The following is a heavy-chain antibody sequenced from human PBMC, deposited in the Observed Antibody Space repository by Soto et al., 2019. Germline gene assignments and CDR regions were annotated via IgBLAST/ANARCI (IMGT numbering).Heavy chain of an antibody. CDR3: AGDYDFWSGYSETHISSADY. J-gene: IGHJ4*02. Sequence: RLSCAASGFTFSSYSMNWVRQAPGKGLEWVSSISSSSSYIYYADSVKGRFTISRDNAKNSLYLQMNSLRAEDTAVYYCAGDYDFWSGYSETHISSADYWGPGTLVPV. CDR1: GFTFSSYS. V-gene: IGHV3-21*01. CDR2: ISSSSSYI. D-gene: IGHD3-3*01.